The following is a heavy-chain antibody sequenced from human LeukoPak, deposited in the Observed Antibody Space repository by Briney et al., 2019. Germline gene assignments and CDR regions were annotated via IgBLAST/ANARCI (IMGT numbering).Heavy chain of an antibody. Sequence: GGSLRLSCAASGFTFSSYGMSWVRQAPGKGLEWVSAISGSGGSTYYADSVKGRFTISRDNSKNTLYLQMNSLRAEDTAVYYCAKSPEFHDDYFDYWGQGTLDTVSS. D-gene: IGHD2-21*01. CDR2: ISGSGGST. CDR3: AKSPEFHDDYFDY. CDR1: GFTFSSYG. J-gene: IGHJ4*02. V-gene: IGHV3-23*01.